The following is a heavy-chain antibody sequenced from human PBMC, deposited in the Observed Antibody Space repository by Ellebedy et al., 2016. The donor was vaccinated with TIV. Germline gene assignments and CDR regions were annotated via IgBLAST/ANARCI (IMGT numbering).Heavy chain of an antibody. CDR2: IYSGGST. V-gene: IGHV3-53*01. Sequence: GESLKISCAASGFTVSSNYMSWVRQAPGKGLEWVSVIYSGGSTYYADSVKGRFTISSDNSKNTLYLQMNSLRAEDTAVYDCARDLGELRGAFDIWGQGTMVTVSS. J-gene: IGHJ3*02. D-gene: IGHD1-7*01. CDR1: GFTVSSNY. CDR3: ARDLGELRGAFDI.